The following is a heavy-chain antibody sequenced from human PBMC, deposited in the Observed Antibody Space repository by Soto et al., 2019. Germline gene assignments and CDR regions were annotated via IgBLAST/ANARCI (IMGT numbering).Heavy chain of an antibody. CDR1: EYAFSSYA. CDR2: INAGNGHT. V-gene: IGHV1-3*01. J-gene: IGHJ4*02. Sequence: VQLVQSGAEVKKPGGSVRVSCKPSEYAFSSYAIHWVRQAPGQRLEWMGWINAGNGHTRYSQKCQGRVIITANKSAKTAYMQLDSLTSGDTAVYYCASPHDFWSKYIDYWGQGTLVTVSS. CDR3: ASPHDFWSKYIDY. D-gene: IGHD3-3*01.